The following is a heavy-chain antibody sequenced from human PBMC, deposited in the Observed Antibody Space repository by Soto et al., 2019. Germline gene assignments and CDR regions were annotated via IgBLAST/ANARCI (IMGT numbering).Heavy chain of an antibody. D-gene: IGHD3-10*01. CDR3: ARDLWFGELPKGYGMDV. V-gene: IGHV4-30-4*01. CDR2: IYYSGST. CDR1: GGSISSGDYY. J-gene: IGHJ6*02. Sequence: SETLSLTCTVSGGSISSGDYYWSWIRQPPGKGLEWIGYIYYSGSTYYNPSLKSRVTISVDTSKNQFSLKLSSVTAADTAVYYCARDLWFGELPKGYGMDVWGQGTTVTVSS.